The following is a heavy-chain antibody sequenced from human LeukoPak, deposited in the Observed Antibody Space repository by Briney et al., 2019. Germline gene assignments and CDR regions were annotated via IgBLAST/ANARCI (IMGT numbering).Heavy chain of an antibody. V-gene: IGHV1-69*05. D-gene: IGHD1-14*01. CDR2: IIPIFGTA. Sequence: SVKVSCKASGGTFSSYAIRWVRQAPGQGLEWMGRIIPIFGTANYAQKFQGRVTITTDESTSTAYMELSSLRSEDTAVYYCARVVGGATGNNWFDPWGQGTLVTVSS. CDR1: GGTFSSYA. J-gene: IGHJ5*02. CDR3: ARVVGGATGNNWFDP.